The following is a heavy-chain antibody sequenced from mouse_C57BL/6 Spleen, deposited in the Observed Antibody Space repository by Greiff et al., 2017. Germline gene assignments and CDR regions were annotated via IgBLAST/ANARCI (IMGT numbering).Heavy chain of an antibody. V-gene: IGHV1-61*01. CDR2: IYPSDSET. D-gene: IGHD4-1*01. Sequence: QVQLQQPGAELVRPGSSVKLSCKASGYTFTSYWMDWVKQRPGQGLEWIGNIYPSDSETHYNQKFKDKATLTVDKSSSTAYMQLSSLTSEDSAVYYCAIGLTGWFAYWGQGTLVTVSA. CDR3: AIGLTGWFAY. J-gene: IGHJ3*01. CDR1: GYTFTSYW.